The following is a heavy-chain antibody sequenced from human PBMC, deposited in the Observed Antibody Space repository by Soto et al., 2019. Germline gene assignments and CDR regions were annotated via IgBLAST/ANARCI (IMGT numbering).Heavy chain of an antibody. Sequence: PSETLSLTCTVSGRSISSSSYDWGWIRQPPGKGLEWIGSIYYSGSTYYNPSLKSRVTISVDTSKNQFSLKLSSVTAADTAVYYCARRGYSGYDPYYFDYWGQGTLVTVSS. D-gene: IGHD5-12*01. J-gene: IGHJ4*01. CDR1: GRSISSSSYD. V-gene: IGHV4-39*01. CDR3: ARRGYSGYDPYYFDY. CDR2: IYYSGST.